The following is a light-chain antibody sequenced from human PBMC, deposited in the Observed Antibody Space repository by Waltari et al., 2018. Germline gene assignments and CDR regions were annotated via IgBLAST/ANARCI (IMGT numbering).Light chain of an antibody. Sequence: SALTQPDSVSGSPGQSITISCSGISSDSGGYNYVSWYQQHPGEAPKVIIYDVSNPPSGVSNRFSCSKSGSSASLTISGLQADDEADYYCSSFTSSTTGIFGGGTKLTVL. CDR3: SSFTSSTTGI. J-gene: IGLJ2*01. V-gene: IGLV2-14*01. CDR1: SSDSGGYNY. CDR2: DVS.